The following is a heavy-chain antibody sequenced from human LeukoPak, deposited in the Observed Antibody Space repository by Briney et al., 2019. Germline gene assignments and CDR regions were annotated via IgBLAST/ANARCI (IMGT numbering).Heavy chain of an antibody. CDR3: ARAGILGYSSGWYAGGSRFDY. D-gene: IGHD6-19*01. J-gene: IGHJ4*02. V-gene: IGHV1-69*13. CDR1: GGTFSSYA. Sequence: GASVKVSCKASGGTFSSYAISWVRQAPGQGLEWMGGIIPIFGTANYAQKFQGRVTITADESTSTAYMELGSLRSEDTAVYYCARAGILGYSSGWYAGGSRFDYWGQGTLVTVSS. CDR2: IIPIFGTA.